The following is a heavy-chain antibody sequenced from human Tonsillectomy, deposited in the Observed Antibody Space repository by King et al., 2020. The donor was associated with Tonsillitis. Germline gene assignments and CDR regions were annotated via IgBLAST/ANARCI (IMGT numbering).Heavy chain of an antibody. Sequence: VQLVESGGGLVKPGGSLRLSCAASGFTFSSYSMNWVRQSPGEGLEWVSSISSSSSYIYYADSVKGRFAISRDNAKHSLYLQMNSLRAEDTAVYYCARDCSGGSCYPYYYGMDVWGQGTTVTVSS. J-gene: IGHJ6*02. D-gene: IGHD2-15*01. CDR1: GFTFSSYS. CDR3: ARDCSGGSCYPYYYGMDV. V-gene: IGHV3-21*01. CDR2: ISSSSSYI.